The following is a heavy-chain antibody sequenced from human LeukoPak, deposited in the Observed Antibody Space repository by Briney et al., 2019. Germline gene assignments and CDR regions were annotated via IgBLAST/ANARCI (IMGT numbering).Heavy chain of an antibody. Sequence: SETLSLTCTVSGGSISSYYWSWIRQPPGKGLEWIGYIYYSGSTNYNPSLKSRVTISVDTSKNQFSLKLSSVTAADTAVYYCARRGGSGWTGDYWYFDLWGRGTLVTVSS. CDR3: ARRGGSGWTGDYWYFDL. V-gene: IGHV4-59*08. CDR2: IYYSGST. CDR1: GGSISSYY. J-gene: IGHJ2*01. D-gene: IGHD6-19*01.